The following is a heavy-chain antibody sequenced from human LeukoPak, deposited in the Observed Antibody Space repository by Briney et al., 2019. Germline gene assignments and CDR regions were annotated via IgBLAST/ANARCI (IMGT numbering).Heavy chain of an antibody. Sequence: PGGSLRLSCAASGFTFSSYSMNWVRQAPGKGLEWVSYISSSSSTIYYADSVKGRFTISRDNAKNSLYLQMNSLRAEDTAVYYCARDLGYDILTGYSMDDYWGQGTLVTVSS. CDR1: GFTFSSYS. V-gene: IGHV3-48*04. D-gene: IGHD3-9*01. J-gene: IGHJ4*02. CDR2: ISSSSSTI. CDR3: ARDLGYDILTGYSMDDY.